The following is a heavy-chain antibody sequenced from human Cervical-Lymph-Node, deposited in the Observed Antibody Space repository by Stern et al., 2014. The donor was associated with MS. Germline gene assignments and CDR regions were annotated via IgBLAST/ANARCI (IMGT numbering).Heavy chain of an antibody. CDR1: GGSLRSYY. V-gene: IGHV4-59*01. CDR2: IDYSGTT. CDR3: ARDRAYYDSHGYRSNGMDV. D-gene: IGHD3-22*01. J-gene: IGHJ6*02. Sequence: QVQLQESGQGLVKPSETLSLTCTVSGGSLRSYYWSWIRLAPGKELEWIGYIDYSGTTNYNPALKSRVTISVDTSKKQFSLKLSSVTAADTAVYYCARDRAYYDSHGYRSNGMDVWGQGTTVTVSS.